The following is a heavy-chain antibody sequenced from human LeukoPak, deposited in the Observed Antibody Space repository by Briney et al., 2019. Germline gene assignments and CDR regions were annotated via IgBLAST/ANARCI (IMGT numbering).Heavy chain of an antibody. D-gene: IGHD4-23*01. CDR2: IIPIFGTA. CDR3: ARTPTVVTRGYYFDY. CDR1: GGTFSSYA. Sequence: SVKVACKASGGTFSSYAISWVRQAPGQGLEWMGGIIPIFGTANYAQKFQGRVTITADESTSTAYMELSSLRSEDTAVYYCARTPTVVTRGYYFDYWGQGTLVTVSS. J-gene: IGHJ4*02. V-gene: IGHV1-69*01.